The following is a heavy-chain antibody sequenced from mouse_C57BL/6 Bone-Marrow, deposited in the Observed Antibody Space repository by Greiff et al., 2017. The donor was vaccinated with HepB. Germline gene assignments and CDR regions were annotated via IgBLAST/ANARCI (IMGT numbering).Heavy chain of an antibody. CDR2: IYPGDGDT. CDR1: GYAFSSSW. CDR3: ARERWGFDY. J-gene: IGHJ2*01. D-gene: IGHD4-1*01. Sequence: QVQLKESGPELVKPGASVKISCKASGYAFSSSWMNWVKQRPGKGLEWIGRIYPGDGDTNYNGKFKGKATLTADKSSSTTYMQLSSPTSEDSAVYFCARERWGFDYWGQGTTLTVSS. V-gene: IGHV1-82*01.